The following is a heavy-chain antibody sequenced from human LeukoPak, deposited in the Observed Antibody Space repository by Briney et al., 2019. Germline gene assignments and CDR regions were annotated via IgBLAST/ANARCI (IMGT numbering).Heavy chain of an antibody. CDR3: ARDRINSGSYRDDY. Sequence: PSQTLSLTCTVSGGSISSGSYYWSWIRQPTGKGLEWIGRIYTSGSTNYNPSLKSRVTISVDTSKNQFSLKLSSVTAADTAVYYCARDRINSGSYRDDYWGQGTLVTVSS. CDR1: GGSISSGSYY. J-gene: IGHJ4*02. V-gene: IGHV4-61*02. CDR2: IYTSGST. D-gene: IGHD1-26*01.